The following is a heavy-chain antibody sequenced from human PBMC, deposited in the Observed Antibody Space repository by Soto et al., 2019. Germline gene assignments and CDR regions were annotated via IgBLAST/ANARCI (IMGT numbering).Heavy chain of an antibody. CDR1: GFTFSSDG. J-gene: IGHJ5*02. D-gene: IGHD6-19*01. CDR3: AKDHRRIAVAAPLGP. CDR2: IAYDGSNK. V-gene: IGHV3-30*18. Sequence: QVQLVESGGGLVQPGGSLRLSCAASGFTFSSDGMHWVRQAPGRGLEWVAVIAYDGSNKYYADSVKGRFTISRDNSKNTLYLQMNSLRAADTAVYYCAKDHRRIAVAAPLGPWGQGTLVTVSS.